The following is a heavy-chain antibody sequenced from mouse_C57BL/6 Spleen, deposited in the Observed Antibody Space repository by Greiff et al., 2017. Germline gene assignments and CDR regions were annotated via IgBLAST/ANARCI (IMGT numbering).Heavy chain of an antibody. J-gene: IGHJ3*01. CDR1: GYSITSGYY. CDR3: ARVGAY. Sequence: VQLQPSGPGLVKPSQSLSLTCSVTGYSITSGYYWNWIRQFPGNKLEWMGYISYDGSNNYNPSLKNRISITRDTSKNQFFLKLNSVTTEDTATYYCARVGAYWGQGTLVTVSA. CDR2: ISYDGSN. V-gene: IGHV3-6*01.